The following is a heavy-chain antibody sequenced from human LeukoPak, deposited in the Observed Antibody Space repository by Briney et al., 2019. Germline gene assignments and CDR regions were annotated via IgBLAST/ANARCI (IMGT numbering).Heavy chain of an antibody. Sequence: GGSLRLSCAASGFTFSSYSMNWVRQAPGKGLEWVSSISSSSSYIYYADSVKGRFTISRDNAKNSLYLQMNSLRAEDTAVYYCARDGDCSSTSCRTLAVAGPMPFDYWGQGTLVTVSS. CDR3: ARDGDCSSTSCRTLAVAGPMPFDY. CDR2: ISSSSSYI. CDR1: GFTFSSYS. V-gene: IGHV3-21*01. J-gene: IGHJ4*02. D-gene: IGHD2-2*01.